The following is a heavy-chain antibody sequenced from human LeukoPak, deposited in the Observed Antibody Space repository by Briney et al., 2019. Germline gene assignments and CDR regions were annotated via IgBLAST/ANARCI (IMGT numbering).Heavy chain of an antibody. CDR2: ISAYNGNT. D-gene: IGHD2-2*01. CDR3: ARGYCSSTRNWFDP. J-gene: IGHJ5*02. CDR1: GGTFTSYG. Sequence: ASVKVSCKASGGTFTSYGISWVRQALGQGLEWMGWISAYNGNTNYAQKLQGRVTMTTDTSTSTAYMELRSLRSDDTAVYYCARGYCSSTRNWFDPWGQGTLVTVSS. V-gene: IGHV1-18*01.